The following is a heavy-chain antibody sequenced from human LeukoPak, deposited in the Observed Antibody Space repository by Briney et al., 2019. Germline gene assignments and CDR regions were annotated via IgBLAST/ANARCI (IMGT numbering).Heavy chain of an antibody. CDR2: IKSDGITI. J-gene: IGHJ6*02. Sequence: GGSLRLSCAASGFTFSNYMMHWVRQAPGKGLVWVSRIKSDGITITYADSVKGRFTISRDNAKNTLYLQMNSLRAEDTAVYYCARDRVAAAGYYYYGMDVWGQGTTVTVSS. V-gene: IGHV3-74*01. CDR1: GFTFSNYM. CDR3: ARDRVAAAGYYYYGMDV. D-gene: IGHD6-13*01.